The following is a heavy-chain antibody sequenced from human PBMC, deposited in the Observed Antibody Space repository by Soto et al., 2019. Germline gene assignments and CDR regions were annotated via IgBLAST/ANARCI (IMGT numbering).Heavy chain of an antibody. CDR1: GFGISTYA. J-gene: IGHJ6*02. CDR3: ARGGYWGGTTCYTNYYYGMDV. D-gene: IGHD2-2*02. V-gene: IGHV3-30-3*01. CDR2: ISYDGSNK. Sequence: QVQLVESGGGVVQPGRSLRLSCAASGFGISTYAMHWVRQAPVKGLEWVAVISYDGSNKQYTDYVQGRVTISRENSKNSMYLKLSSLRAEDTADYYCARGGYWGGTTCYTNYYYGMDVWGQGTTVTVSS.